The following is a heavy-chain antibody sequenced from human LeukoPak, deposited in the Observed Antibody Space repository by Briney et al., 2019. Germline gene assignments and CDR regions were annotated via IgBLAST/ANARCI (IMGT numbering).Heavy chain of an antibody. CDR2: IYSAGST. V-gene: IGHV3-53*01. CDR1: GFTVSSNY. J-gene: IGHJ6*02. Sequence: PGGSLRLYCAVSGFTVSSNYMSWVRQAPGKGLEWVSVIYSAGSTYYADSVKGRFTISRDKSKKILFLQMNSLRVEDTAVYYCARVSSTSPYFYGLDVWGQGTTVTVSS. D-gene: IGHD2-21*01. CDR3: ARVSSTSPYFYGLDV.